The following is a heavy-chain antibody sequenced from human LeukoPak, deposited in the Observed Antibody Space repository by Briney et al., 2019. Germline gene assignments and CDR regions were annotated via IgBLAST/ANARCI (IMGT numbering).Heavy chain of an antibody. J-gene: IGHJ3*02. CDR3: AKDREYCSGGSCSDAFDI. CDR2: ISGSGGST. Sequence: PGGSLRLSCAASGFTFSSYAMSWVRQAPGEGLEWVSAISGSGGSTYYADSVKGRFTISRDNSKNTLYLQMNSLRAEDTAVYYCAKDREYCSGGSCSDAFDIWGQGTMVTVSS. D-gene: IGHD2-15*01. CDR1: GFTFSSYA. V-gene: IGHV3-23*01.